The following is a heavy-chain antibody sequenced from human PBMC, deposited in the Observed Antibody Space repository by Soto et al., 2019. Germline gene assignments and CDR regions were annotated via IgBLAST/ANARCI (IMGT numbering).Heavy chain of an antibody. D-gene: IGHD6-19*01. CDR1: GGSISSSNW. J-gene: IGHJ4*02. V-gene: IGHV4-4*02. CDR2: IYHSGST. CDR3: ARGGLSYSSGWYYFDY. Sequence: QVQLQESGPGLVKPSGTLSLTCAVSGGSISSSNWWSWVRQPPGKGLEWMGEIYHSGSTNYNPSLKNRVTITVDESKNQFSLKLRSVTAADTAVYYCARGGLSYSSGWYYFDYWGQGTLVTVSS.